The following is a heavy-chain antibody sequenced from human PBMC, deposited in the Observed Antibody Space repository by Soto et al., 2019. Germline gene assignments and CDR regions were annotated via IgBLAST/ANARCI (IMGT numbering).Heavy chain of an antibody. D-gene: IGHD1-1*01. V-gene: IGHV3-11*05. Sequence: QVQLVESGGGLVKPGGSLRLSCAASGSSFRDYYMSWIRQSPGKGLEWLSYITSSSSYTHYADSVKGRFTISRDNAKNSLYLQMNSLRDEDTAVYYCTGGQDNLAVNFDYWGQGTPVTVSS. J-gene: IGHJ4*02. CDR3: TGGQDNLAVNFDY. CDR1: GSSFRDYY. CDR2: ITSSSSYT.